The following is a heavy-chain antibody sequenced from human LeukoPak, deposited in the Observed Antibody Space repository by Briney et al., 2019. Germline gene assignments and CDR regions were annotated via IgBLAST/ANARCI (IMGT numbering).Heavy chain of an antibody. CDR1: GGTFSRYA. Sequence: GASVKVSCKASGGTFSRYAIRWVRQAPGQGLEWMGGIIPIFGTANYAQKFQGRVTITADESTSTAYMELSSLRSEDTAVYYGARGTNYDSSGYGYYCDYWGQGALVTVSS. CDR2: IIPIFGTA. V-gene: IGHV1-69*13. CDR3: ARGTNYDSSGYGYYCDY. D-gene: IGHD3-22*01. J-gene: IGHJ4*02.